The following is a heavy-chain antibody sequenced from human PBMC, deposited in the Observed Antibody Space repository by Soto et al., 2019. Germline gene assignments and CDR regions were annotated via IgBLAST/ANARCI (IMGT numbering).Heavy chain of an antibody. Sequence: QVQLVQSGPEVKKPGASVKVSCKGSGYTFSNYGVTWVRRAPGQGLERLGWVSAYNRNTDYAQKFEDRATMTIDTSTNTAYLELRALTPDDTAVYYCTRERRWEPLLYWRQGTL. CDR2: VSAYNRNT. CDR3: TRERRWEPLLY. CDR1: GYTFSNYG. J-gene: IGHJ4*02. D-gene: IGHD1-26*01. V-gene: IGHV1-18*01.